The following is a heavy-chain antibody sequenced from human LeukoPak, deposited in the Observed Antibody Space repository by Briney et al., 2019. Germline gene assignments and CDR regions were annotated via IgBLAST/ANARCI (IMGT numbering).Heavy chain of an antibody. CDR1: GGSFSGDF. CDR3: ATSGSAVGYYYDSSGQDNAFDI. CDR2: INHGGST. J-gene: IGHJ3*02. D-gene: IGHD3-22*01. Sequence: SETLSLTCAVYGGSFSGDFWSWIRQSPGKGLEWIGEINHGGSTTYNPSLQSRVTMSVDTSKNQFSLKLSSVTAAVTAVYYCATSGSAVGYYYDSSGQDNAFDIWGQGTMVTVSS. V-gene: IGHV4-34*01.